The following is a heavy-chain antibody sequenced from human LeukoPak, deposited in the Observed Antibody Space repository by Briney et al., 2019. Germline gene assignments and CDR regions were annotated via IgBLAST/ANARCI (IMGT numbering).Heavy chain of an antibody. V-gene: IGHV4-59*12. CDR1: GGSISSYY. CDR3: ARWEWLEYFQH. J-gene: IGHJ1*01. D-gene: IGHD6-19*01. CDR2: IYYSGST. Sequence: SETLSLTCTVSGGSISSYYWSWIRQPPGKGLEYIGYIYYSGSTNYNPSLKSRVTMSVGTSKNQFSLKLTSVTAADTAVYYCARWEWLEYFQHWGQGTLVTVSS.